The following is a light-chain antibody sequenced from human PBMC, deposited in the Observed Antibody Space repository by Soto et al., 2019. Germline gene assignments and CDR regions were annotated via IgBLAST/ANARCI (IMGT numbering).Light chain of an antibody. Sequence: DSQMTQYPSSLSASVGDRVTITCRASHIIGTWLAWYQQKPGKAPNLLIYDASSLESGVPSRFSGSGSGTEFTLTVSALQPDDFATYYCQEYNSYSFGQGTKVDIK. CDR2: DAS. CDR3: QEYNSYS. CDR1: HIIGTW. J-gene: IGKJ2*01. V-gene: IGKV1-5*01.